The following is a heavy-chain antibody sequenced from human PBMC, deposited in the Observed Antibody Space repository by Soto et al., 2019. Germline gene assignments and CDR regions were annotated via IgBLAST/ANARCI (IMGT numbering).Heavy chain of an antibody. J-gene: IGHJ2*01. V-gene: IGHV1-69*01. CDR1: GGTFSSYA. Sequence: QVQLVQSGAEVKKPGSSVKVSCKASGGTFSSYAISWVRQAPGQGLEWMGGIIPIFGTANYAQKFQGRVTITADESTSTADMGLSSLRSEDTAVYYCSRDKIVVVPAAISDKTYWYCDLWCRGTLVTVSS. D-gene: IGHD2-2*02. CDR3: SRDKIVVVPAAISDKTYWYCDL. CDR2: IIPIFGTA.